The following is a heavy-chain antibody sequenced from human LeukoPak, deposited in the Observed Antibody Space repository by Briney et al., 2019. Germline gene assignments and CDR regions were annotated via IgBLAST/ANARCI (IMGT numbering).Heavy chain of an antibody. Sequence: SETLSLTCTVSGGSISSSSYYWGWIRQPPGKGLEWIGSIYYSGSTYYNPSLKSRVTISVDTSKNQFSLKLSSVTAADTAVYYCARHRDAEITIFGVVTPNWFDPWGQGTLVTVSS. V-gene: IGHV4-39*01. CDR1: GGSISSSSYY. J-gene: IGHJ5*02. CDR2: IYYSGST. D-gene: IGHD3-3*01. CDR3: ARHRDAEITIFGVVTPNWFDP.